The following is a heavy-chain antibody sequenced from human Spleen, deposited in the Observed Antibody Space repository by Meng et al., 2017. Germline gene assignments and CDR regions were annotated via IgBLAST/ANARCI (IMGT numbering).Heavy chain of an antibody. CDR3: ARDEDISAAGKLFGDY. CDR1: GFNFPDYF. Sequence: VQLEQSGAEVRKPGASGKVSFTPSGFNFPDYFIHWVRRAPGQGLEWMGRINPKSGDTHYAQKFQARVTMHGDTSISTAYMELSGLRSDDTAMYYCARDEDISAAGKLFGDYWGQGTLVTVSS. CDR2: INPKSGDT. V-gene: IGHV1-2*06. D-gene: IGHD6-25*01. J-gene: IGHJ4*02.